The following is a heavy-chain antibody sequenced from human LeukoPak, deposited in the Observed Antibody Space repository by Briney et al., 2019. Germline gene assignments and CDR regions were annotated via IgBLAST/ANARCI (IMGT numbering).Heavy chain of an antibody. D-gene: IGHD6-19*01. J-gene: IGHJ5*02. CDR1: GLTFSSYA. CDR2: ISGSGGNS. V-gene: IGHV3-23*01. Sequence: GGSLRLSCAASGLTFSSYAMSWVRQAPGKGLEWVSSISGSGGNSDFADSVQGRFTISRDNSRNTLYLQMNSLGAEDTAVYYCAQGSAVSSTGWFDPWGQGTLVTVSS. CDR3: AQGSAVSSTGWFDP.